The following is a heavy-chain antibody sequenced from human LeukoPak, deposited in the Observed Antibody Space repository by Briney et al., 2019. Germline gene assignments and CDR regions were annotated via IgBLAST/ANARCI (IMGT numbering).Heavy chain of an antibody. CDR1: GFTFSSYG. J-gene: IGHJ6*02. Sequence: GRSLRLSCAASGFTFSSYGMHWVRQAPGKGLEWVAVIWYDGSNKYYADSVKGRFTISRDNSKNTLYLQMNSLRAEDTAVYYCARAEGYSYGSRNTAKNYYYYYGMDVWGQGTTVTVSS. CDR3: ARAEGYSYGSRNTAKNYYYYYGMDV. V-gene: IGHV3-33*01. D-gene: IGHD5-18*01. CDR2: IWYDGSNK.